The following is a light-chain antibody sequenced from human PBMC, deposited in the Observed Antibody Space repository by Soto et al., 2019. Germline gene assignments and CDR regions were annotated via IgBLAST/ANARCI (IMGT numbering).Light chain of an antibody. CDR3: AAWDDSLNGLV. Sequence: QAVVTQPPSAPGTPGQRVTISCSGSRSNIGSNLVNWYQQLPGTAPKLLMYNNNQRPSGVPDRFSGSKSGTSASLAISGLQSEDEADYHCAAWDDSLNGLVFGGGTKLTVL. CDR2: NNN. J-gene: IGLJ3*02. V-gene: IGLV1-44*01. CDR1: RSNIGSNL.